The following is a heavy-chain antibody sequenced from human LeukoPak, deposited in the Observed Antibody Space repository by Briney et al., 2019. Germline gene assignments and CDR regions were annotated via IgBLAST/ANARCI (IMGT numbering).Heavy chain of an antibody. CDR3: ARDLGETGY. D-gene: IGHD3-10*01. CDR2: IYSGGST. CDR1: GVTLSKKN. J-gene: IGHJ4*02. Sequence: GGSPRHSLAAPGVTLSKKNINRGPQAPRKGLEWVSVIYSGGSTYYADSVKGRFTISRDNSKNALYLQMNSLRAEDTAVYYCARDLGETGYWGQGTLVTVSS. V-gene: IGHV3-53*01.